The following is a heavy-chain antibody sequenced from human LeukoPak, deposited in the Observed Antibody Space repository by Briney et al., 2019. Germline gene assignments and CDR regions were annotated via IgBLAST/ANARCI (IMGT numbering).Heavy chain of an antibody. Sequence: PSETLSLTCTVSGYSISSGYYWTWIRQPPGKGLEWIGNIFHSGSTYYNPSLKSRVTISVDTSKNQFSLNLDSVTAADTAVYYCARVLTNNRFDPWGQGTLVTVSS. CDR1: GYSISSGYY. CDR3: ARVLTNNRFDP. J-gene: IGHJ5*02. CDR2: IFHSGST. V-gene: IGHV4-38-2*02. D-gene: IGHD4/OR15-4a*01.